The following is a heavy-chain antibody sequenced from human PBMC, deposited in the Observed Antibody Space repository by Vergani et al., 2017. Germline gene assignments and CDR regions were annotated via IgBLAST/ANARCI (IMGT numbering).Heavy chain of an antibody. CDR3: ARDLLMVYAMGWFDP. V-gene: IGHV3-21*01. J-gene: IGHJ5*02. Sequence: EVQLVESGGGLVKPGGSLRLSCAASGFTFSSYSMNWVRQAPGKGLEWVSSISSSSSYIYYADSVKGRFTISRDNAKNSLYLQMNSLRAEDTAVYYCARDLLMVYAMGWFDPWGQGTLVTVSS. D-gene: IGHD2-8*01. CDR2: ISSSSSYI. CDR1: GFTFSSYS.